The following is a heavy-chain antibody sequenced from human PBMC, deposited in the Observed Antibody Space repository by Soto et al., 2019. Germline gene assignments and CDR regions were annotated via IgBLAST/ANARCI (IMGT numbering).Heavy chain of an antibody. J-gene: IGHJ6*02. Sequence: EVQLVESGGGLVQPGGSLRLSCAASGITLSSYSMNWVRQAPGKGLEWVSYISSSSSIIYYADSVKGRFTISRDNAKNSLYLQMNSLRDEDTAVYYCGGSGSYPYYYYGMDVWGQGTTVTVSS. V-gene: IGHV3-48*02. CDR2: ISSSSSII. CDR3: GGSGSYPYYYYGMDV. D-gene: IGHD3-10*01. CDR1: GITLSSYS.